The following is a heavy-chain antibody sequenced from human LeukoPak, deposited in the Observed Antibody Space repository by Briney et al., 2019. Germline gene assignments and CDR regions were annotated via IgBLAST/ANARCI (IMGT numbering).Heavy chain of an antibody. CDR3: TTDLYYDSSGYRKRIDY. CDR1: GFTFSNAW. Sequence: PGGSLRLSCAASGFTFSNAWMSWVRQAPGKGLEWVGRIKSRTDGGTTDYAAPVKGRFTISRDDSKNALYLQMNSLKTEDTAVYYCTTDLYYDSSGYRKRIDYWGQGTLVTVSS. D-gene: IGHD3-22*01. J-gene: IGHJ4*02. CDR2: IKSRTDGGTT. V-gene: IGHV3-15*01.